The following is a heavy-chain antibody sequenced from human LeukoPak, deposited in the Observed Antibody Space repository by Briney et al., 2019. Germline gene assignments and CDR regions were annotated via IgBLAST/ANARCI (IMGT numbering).Heavy chain of an antibody. CDR3: ARVSSSWYGDY. CDR1: GFTFSSYA. V-gene: IGHV3-30-3*01. Sequence: GGSLRLSCAASGFTFSSYAMHWVRQAPGKGLEWVAVISYDGSNKYYADSVKGRFTISRDNSKNTLYLQMNSLRAEDTAVYYCARVSSSWYGDYWGQGTLVTVSS. J-gene: IGHJ4*02. CDR2: ISYDGSNK. D-gene: IGHD6-13*01.